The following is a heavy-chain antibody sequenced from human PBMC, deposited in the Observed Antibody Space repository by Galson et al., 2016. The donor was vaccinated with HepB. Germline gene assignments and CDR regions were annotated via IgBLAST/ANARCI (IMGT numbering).Heavy chain of an antibody. J-gene: IGHJ4*02. CDR2: ISSDGSNK. Sequence: SLRLSCAASGFIFSSFVVHWVRQAPGKGLEWVAVISSDGSNKNYADSVKGRFTISRDNSKNTLYLQMNSLRVEDTGVYYCAKAAGRAADGLNFDSWGQGTLVSVSS. CDR1: GFIFSSFV. CDR3: AKAAGRAADGLNFDS. V-gene: IGHV3-30-3*01. D-gene: IGHD6-13*01.